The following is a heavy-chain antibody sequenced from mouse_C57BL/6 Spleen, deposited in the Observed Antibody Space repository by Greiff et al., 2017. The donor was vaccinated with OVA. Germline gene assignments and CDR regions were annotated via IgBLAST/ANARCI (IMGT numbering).Heavy chain of an antibody. V-gene: IGHV2-6-1*01. D-gene: IGHD1-1*01. Sequence: VMLVESGPGLVAPSQSLSITCTVSGFSLTSYGVHWVRQPPGKGLEWLVVIWSDGSTTYNSALKSRLSISKDNSKSQVFLKMNSLQTDDTAMYYCARHGGLYYGSSYPWFAYWGQGTLVTVSA. CDR1: GFSLTSYG. CDR2: IWSDGST. J-gene: IGHJ3*01. CDR3: ARHGGLYYGSSYPWFAY.